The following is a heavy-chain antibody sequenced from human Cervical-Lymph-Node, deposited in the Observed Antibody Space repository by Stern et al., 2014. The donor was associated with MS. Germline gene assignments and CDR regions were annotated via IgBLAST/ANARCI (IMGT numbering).Heavy chain of an antibody. CDR1: GFTFSNAW. D-gene: IGHD3-22*01. CDR3: TTEMYYYDSRTGG. CDR2: IKSKTDGGTT. Sequence: EVQLVESGGGLVKPGGSLRLSCAASGFTFSNAWMSWVRQAPGKGLECVGRIKSKTDGGTTDYAAPVKGRFTISRDDSKNTLYLQMNSLKTEDTAVYYCTTEMYYYDSRTGGWGQGTLVTVSS. J-gene: IGHJ4*02. V-gene: IGHV3-15*01.